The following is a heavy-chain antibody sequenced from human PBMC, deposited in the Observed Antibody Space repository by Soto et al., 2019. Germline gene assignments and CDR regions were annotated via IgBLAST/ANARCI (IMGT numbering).Heavy chain of an antibody. V-gene: IGHV3-7*01. CDR2: IKQDGSEK. D-gene: IGHD2-15*01. Sequence: EVQLVESGGGLVQPRGSLRLSCAASGFTFSSYWMSWVRQAPGKGLEWVANIKQDGSEKYYVDSVKGRCTISRDNAKHSLYLQMNSLRAEDTAVYYCARSSFSYCSGGSCYPTGYWGQGTLVTVSS. J-gene: IGHJ4*02. CDR3: ARSSFSYCSGGSCYPTGY. CDR1: GFTFSSYW.